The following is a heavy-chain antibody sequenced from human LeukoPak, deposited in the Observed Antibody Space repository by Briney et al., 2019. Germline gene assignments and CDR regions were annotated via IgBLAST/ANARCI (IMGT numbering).Heavy chain of an antibody. CDR2: IYYSGST. V-gene: IGHV4-59*12. CDR3: ARDKGVERLGGVYFDS. D-gene: IGHD1-26*01. Sequence: SETLSLTCTVSGGSISSYYWSWIRQPPGKGLEWIGYIYYSGSTNYNPSLKSRVTISVDTSKNQFSLKLSSVTAADTAVYYCARDKGVERLGGVYFDSWGQGTLVIVSS. J-gene: IGHJ4*02. CDR1: GGSISSYY.